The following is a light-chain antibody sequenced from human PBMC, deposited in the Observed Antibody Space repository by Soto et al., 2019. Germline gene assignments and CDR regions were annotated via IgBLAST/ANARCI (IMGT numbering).Light chain of an antibody. CDR1: QPISTS. V-gene: IGKV1-33*01. Sequence: DIQVTQSPPNLSASLGDRVIITCRAGQPISTSLHWFQQKPGKAPELLIYAASSLQSGVPSRFSGSGSGTDFTFTISSLQPEDIATYYCQQYDNPNLTVTFGGGTKV. J-gene: IGKJ4*01. CDR2: AAS. CDR3: QQYDNPNLTVT.